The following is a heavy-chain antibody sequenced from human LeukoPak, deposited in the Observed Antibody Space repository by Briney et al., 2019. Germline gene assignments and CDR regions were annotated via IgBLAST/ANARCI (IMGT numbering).Heavy chain of an antibody. CDR1: GYTFTSYG. CDR3: ARENIGYSSSWYWFDP. D-gene: IGHD6-13*01. Sequence: GASVKVSCKASGYTFTSYGISWVRQAPGQGLEWMGWISAYSGNTNYAQKLQGRVTMTTDTSTSTAYMELRSLRSDDTAVYYCARENIGYSSSWYWFDPWGQGTLVTVSS. J-gene: IGHJ5*02. CDR2: ISAYSGNT. V-gene: IGHV1-18*01.